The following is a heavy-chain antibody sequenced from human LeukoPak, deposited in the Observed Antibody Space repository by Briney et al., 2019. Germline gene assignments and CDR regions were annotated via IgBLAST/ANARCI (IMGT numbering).Heavy chain of an antibody. CDR2: IYYSGST. D-gene: IGHD5-24*01. CDR1: GGSISSYY. CDR3: ARRRGDGYNFRY. V-gene: IGHV4-59*01. J-gene: IGHJ4*02. Sequence: SETLSLTCTVSGGSISSYYWSWIRQPPGKGLEWIGYIYYSGSTNYNPSLKSRVTISVDTSKNQFSLKLSSVTAADTAVYYCARRRGDGYNFRYWGQGTLVTVSS.